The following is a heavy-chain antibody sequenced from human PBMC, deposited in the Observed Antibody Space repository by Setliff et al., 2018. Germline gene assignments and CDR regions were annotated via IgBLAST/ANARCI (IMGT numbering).Heavy chain of an antibody. CDR2: ISVYNGKT. CDR3: ATEKFPGDWGDY. CDR1: GYTFTSYG. V-gene: IGHV1-18*01. D-gene: IGHD2-21*01. Sequence: ASVKVSCKASGYTFTSYGFSWVRPAPGQGLEGMGWISVYNGKTKYAQKFQGRVTMTTDTYTRTAYMEVTSLRSDDTAVYYCATEKFPGDWGDYCGQGTVVTVSS. J-gene: IGHJ4*02.